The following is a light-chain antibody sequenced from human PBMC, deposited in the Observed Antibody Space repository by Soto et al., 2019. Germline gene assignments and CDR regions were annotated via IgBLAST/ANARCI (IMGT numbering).Light chain of an antibody. CDR1: NIGSKS. V-gene: IGLV3-21*04. CDR2: YDS. J-gene: IGLJ1*01. CDR3: KVWDCSISRRV. Sequence: SYELTQPPSVSVAPGKTARITCGGNNIGSKSVHWYQQKPGQAPVLVIYYDSDRPSGIPERFSGSNSGNTATLTISRVEAGDEADYYCKVWDCSISRRVFGTGTMVTVL.